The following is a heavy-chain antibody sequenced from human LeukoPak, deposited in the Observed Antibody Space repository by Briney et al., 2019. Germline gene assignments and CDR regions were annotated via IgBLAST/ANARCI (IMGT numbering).Heavy chain of an antibody. CDR2: IYHSGST. V-gene: IGHV4-30-2*01. CDR1: GGSISSYS. J-gene: IGHJ4*02. D-gene: IGHD3-9*01. CDR3: ARAILRYFDY. Sequence: PSETLSLTCTVSGGSISSYSWSWIRQPPGKGLEWIGYIYHSGSTYYNPSLKSRVTISVDRSKNQFSLKLSSVTAADTAVYYCARAILRYFDYWGQGTLVTVSS.